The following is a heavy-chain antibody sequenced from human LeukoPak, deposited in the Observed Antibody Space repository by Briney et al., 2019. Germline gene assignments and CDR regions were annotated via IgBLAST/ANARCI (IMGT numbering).Heavy chain of an antibody. CDR1: GGSISSSSYY. V-gene: IGHV4-39*01. CDR2: INYSGST. D-gene: IGHD3-3*01. CDR3: ARPPIFGVVNAKLGNWFDP. Sequence: TSETLSLTCTVSGGSISSSSYYWGWIRQPPGKGLEWIGSINYSGSTYYNPSLKSRVTISVDTSKNQFSLKLSSVTAADTAVYYCARPPIFGVVNAKLGNWFDPWGQGTLVTVSS. J-gene: IGHJ5*02.